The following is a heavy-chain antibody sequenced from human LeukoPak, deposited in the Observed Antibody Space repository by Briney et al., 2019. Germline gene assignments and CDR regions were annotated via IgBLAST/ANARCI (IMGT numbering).Heavy chain of an antibody. CDR1: GYSISSGYY. V-gene: IGHV4-38-2*02. Sequence: SETLSLTCTVSGYSISSGYYWGWIRQPPGEGLEWIGSIYHSGSTYYNPSLKSRVTISVDTSKNQFSLKLSSVTAADTAVYYCARGPMTTPTWGYFDYWGQGTLVTVSS. CDR3: ARGPMTTPTWGYFDY. CDR2: IYHSGST. J-gene: IGHJ4*02. D-gene: IGHD4-11*01.